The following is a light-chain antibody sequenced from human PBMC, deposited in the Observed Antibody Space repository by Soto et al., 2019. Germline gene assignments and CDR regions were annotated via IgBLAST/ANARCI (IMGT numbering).Light chain of an antibody. CDR3: TSYTSSITYV. CDR2: EVS. V-gene: IGLV2-14*01. Sequence: QSVLTQPASVSGSPGQSITISCTGTSSDTAGYNYVSWYQQHPGKAPKLMIYEVSNRPSGVSNRFSGSKSGNTASLTISGLQAEDEADYYCTSYTSSITYVFGTGTKVTVL. CDR1: SSDTAGYNY. J-gene: IGLJ1*01.